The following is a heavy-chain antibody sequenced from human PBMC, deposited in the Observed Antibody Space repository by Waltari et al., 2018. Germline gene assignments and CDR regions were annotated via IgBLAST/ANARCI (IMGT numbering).Heavy chain of an antibody. Sequence: EVQLVQSGAEVKKPGEYLRISCEGSGYDFSTYWITCVRNMPGKGLAWMGRIDPSDSYTNYSPSFRGHVTISVDRPISTAYIQWSGLRASDTAIYYCARTSTRDFYYMDVWGKGTTVTVSS. V-gene: IGHV5-10-1*01. CDR2: IDPSDSYT. CDR3: ARTSTRDFYYMDV. CDR1: GYDFSTYW. J-gene: IGHJ6*03. D-gene: IGHD1-1*01.